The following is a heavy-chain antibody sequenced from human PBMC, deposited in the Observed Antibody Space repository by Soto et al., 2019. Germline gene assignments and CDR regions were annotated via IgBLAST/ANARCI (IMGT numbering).Heavy chain of an antibody. Sequence: QVQLVESGGGVVQPGRSLRLSCAASGFTFSSYGMHWVRQAPGKGLEWVASISSVGSNVYYGDSVKGRFTISRDNSKITLNLQMNSLRAEDTAVYYCAKDCTGPGSCEDYFDYWSQGTLVTVSS. CDR3: AKDCTGPGSCEDYFDY. CDR1: GFTFSSYG. CDR2: ISSVGSNV. D-gene: IGHD3-10*01. V-gene: IGHV3-30*18. J-gene: IGHJ4*02.